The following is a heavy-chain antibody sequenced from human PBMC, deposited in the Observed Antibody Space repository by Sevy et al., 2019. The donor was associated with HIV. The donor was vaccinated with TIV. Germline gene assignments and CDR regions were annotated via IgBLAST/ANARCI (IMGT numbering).Heavy chain of an antibody. J-gene: IGHJ3*02. CDR2: IYPGDSDS. CDR3: ARMVADAFDI. CDR1: GYSFTSYW. Sequence: GESLKISCKGSGYSFTSYWIGWVRQMPGKGLEWIGIIYPGDSDSRYSPSVQGQVPSSPHKSISTAYLQWSSLKASDTAIYYCARMVADAFDIWGQGTMVTVSS. V-gene: IGHV5-51*01. D-gene: IGHD2-15*01.